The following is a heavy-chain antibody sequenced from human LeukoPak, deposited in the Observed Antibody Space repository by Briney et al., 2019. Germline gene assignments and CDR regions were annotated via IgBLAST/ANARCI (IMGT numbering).Heavy chain of an antibody. D-gene: IGHD6-25*01. J-gene: IGHJ4*02. Sequence: GASVKVSCKASGYTFTGYYMHWVRQAPGQGLEWMGWINPNSGGTNYAQKFQGRVTMTRDTSISTAYMELSRLRSDDTAVYYCARSPKYSSGRNFDYWGQGTLVTVSS. CDR1: GYTFTGYY. CDR3: ARSPKYSSGRNFDY. CDR2: INPNSGGT. V-gene: IGHV1-2*02.